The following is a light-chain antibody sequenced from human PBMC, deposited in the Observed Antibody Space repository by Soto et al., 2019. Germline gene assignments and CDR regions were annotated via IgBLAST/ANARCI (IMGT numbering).Light chain of an antibody. CDR1: QSVSSSY. Sequence: EIVLTQSPCTLSLSPGEGATLSCRASQSVSSSYIAWYQQRPGQTPSLLIYGASSRATGIPDRFSGSGSGTDFTLTISRLEPEDFAVYYCQQYGSSPLTFGGGTKVDIK. V-gene: IGKV3-20*01. CDR2: GAS. CDR3: QQYGSSPLT. J-gene: IGKJ4*01.